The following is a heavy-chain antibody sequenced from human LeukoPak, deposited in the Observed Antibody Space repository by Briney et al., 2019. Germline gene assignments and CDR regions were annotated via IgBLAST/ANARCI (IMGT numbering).Heavy chain of an antibody. V-gene: IGHV4-61*02. CDR1: GGSISSGSYY. D-gene: IGHD3-22*01. Sequence: SETLSLTCTVSGGSISSGSYYWSWIRQPAGKGLEWIGRIYTSGSTNYNPSLKCRVTISVDTSKNQFSLKLSSVTAADTAVYYCAREAAKYYYDSSGYHPDAFDIWGQGTMVTVSS. CDR2: IYTSGST. J-gene: IGHJ3*02. CDR3: AREAAKYYYDSSGYHPDAFDI.